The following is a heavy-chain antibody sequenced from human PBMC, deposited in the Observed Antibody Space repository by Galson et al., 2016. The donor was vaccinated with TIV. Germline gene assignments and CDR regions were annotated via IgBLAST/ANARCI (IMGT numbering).Heavy chain of an antibody. CDR1: GFTFGSYG. CDR2: ISFDGSEK. V-gene: IGHV3-30*03. Sequence: SLRLSCAASGFTFGSYGMHWVRQAPGKGLEWVSYISFDGSEKNYADSVKGRFTISRDNSKKTLYLQMNRLRSEDTAVYYCARERSPSPRYFDWLKNYSLDVWGQGTTVTVSS. CDR3: ARERSPSPRYFDWLKNYSLDV. D-gene: IGHD3-9*01. J-gene: IGHJ6*02.